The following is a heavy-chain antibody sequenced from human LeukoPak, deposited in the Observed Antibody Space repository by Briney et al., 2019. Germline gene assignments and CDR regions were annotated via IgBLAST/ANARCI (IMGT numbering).Heavy chain of an antibody. Sequence: GASVKVSCKASGGIFSSYAIIWVRQAPGQGLEWMGDIIPIFVTPNYAQKFQGRVTITADESTSTTYMELSSLRSEDTAVYCFARGGRGRYCSATNCPGVWGQGTLVTVSS. CDR3: ARGGRGRYCSATNCPGV. CDR2: IIPIFVTP. J-gene: IGHJ4*02. D-gene: IGHD2-2*01. V-gene: IGHV1-69*01. CDR1: GGIFSSYA.